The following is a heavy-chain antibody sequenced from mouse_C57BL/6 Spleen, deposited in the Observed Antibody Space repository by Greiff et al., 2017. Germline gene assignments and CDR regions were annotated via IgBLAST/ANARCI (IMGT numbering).Heavy chain of an antibody. CDR1: GYSITSGYY. V-gene: IGHV3-6*01. Sequence: EVQVVESGPGLVKPSQSLSLTCSVTGYSITSGYYWNWIRQFPGNKLEWMGYISYDGSNNYNPSLKNRISITRDTSKNQFFLKLNSVTTEDTATYYCARKRPLSMDYWGQGTSVTVSS. J-gene: IGHJ4*01. CDR3: ARKRPLSMDY. CDR2: ISYDGSN.